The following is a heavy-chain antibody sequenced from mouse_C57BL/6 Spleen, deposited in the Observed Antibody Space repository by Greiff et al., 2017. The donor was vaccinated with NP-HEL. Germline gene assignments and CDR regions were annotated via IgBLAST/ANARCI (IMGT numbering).Heavy chain of an antibody. CDR1: GYTFTSYW. V-gene: IGHV1-55*01. J-gene: IGHJ4*01. CDR2: INPGSGGT. Sequence: QVQLQQPGAELVKPGASVKLSCKASGYTFTSYWIPWVKQRPGQGLEWIGDINPGSGGTNCNEKFKSKATLTVDTSSSTAYMQLSSLTSEDSAVYYCARSPLDDAMDYWGQGTSVTVSS. CDR3: ARSPLDDAMDY.